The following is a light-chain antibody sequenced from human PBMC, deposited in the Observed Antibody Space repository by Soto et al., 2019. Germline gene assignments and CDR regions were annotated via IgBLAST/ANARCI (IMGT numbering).Light chain of an antibody. CDR2: AAS. CDR3: QQSYSTSPIT. CDR1: ETISTF. J-gene: IGKJ5*01. V-gene: IGKV1-39*01. Sequence: DIQMTQSPSSLSSSVGDRVTMTCRASETISTFLNWYQHKPGKAPKLLIYAASRLQSGVLSRFSGSGSWTDFTLTINGLQPEDVASYYCQQSYSTSPITFGQGTRLEI.